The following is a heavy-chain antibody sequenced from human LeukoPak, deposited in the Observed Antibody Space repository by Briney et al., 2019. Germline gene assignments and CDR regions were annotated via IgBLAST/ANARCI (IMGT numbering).Heavy chain of an antibody. CDR3: GRGGSPPEALGDTFDI. CDR2: ISGDGSST. J-gene: IGHJ3*02. CDR1: GFTFSNYW. D-gene: IGHD1-26*01. Sequence: GSLRLSCAASGFTFSNYWMHWVRQGPGKGLVWVSRISGDGSSTRYADSVKDRFTISRDNAKNTLYLQMNSLGVEDTAVYYCGRGGSPPEALGDTFDIWGQATMVTVSS. V-gene: IGHV3-74*01.